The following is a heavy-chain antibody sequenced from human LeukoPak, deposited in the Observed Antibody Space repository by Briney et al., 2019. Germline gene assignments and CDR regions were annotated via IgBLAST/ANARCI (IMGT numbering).Heavy chain of an antibody. CDR2: VYYNGNT. D-gene: IGHD4-17*01. J-gene: IGHJ4*02. CDR3: ASLYDYGDSKADY. Sequence: SETLSLTCLVSGEPISSYYWSWIRQAPGRGPEYIGNVYYNGNTNYNPSLKSRVTISVDKSKNQFSLKLSSVTAADTAVYYCASLYDYGDSKADYWGQGALVTVSS. CDR1: GEPISSYY. V-gene: IGHV4-59*12.